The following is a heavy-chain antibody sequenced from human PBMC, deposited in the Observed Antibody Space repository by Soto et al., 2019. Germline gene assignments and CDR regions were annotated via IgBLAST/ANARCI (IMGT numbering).Heavy chain of an antibody. V-gene: IGHV5-51*01. D-gene: IGHD6-13*01. J-gene: IGHJ6*02. CDR1: C. Sequence: CGRRMSKKQGKGLEWMGIIYPGDSDTRYSPSFQGQVTISADKSISTAYLQWSSLKASDTAMYYCARTSAAGKYYYGMDVWGQGTTVTSP. CDR3: ARTSAAGKYYYGMDV. CDR2: IYPGDSDT.